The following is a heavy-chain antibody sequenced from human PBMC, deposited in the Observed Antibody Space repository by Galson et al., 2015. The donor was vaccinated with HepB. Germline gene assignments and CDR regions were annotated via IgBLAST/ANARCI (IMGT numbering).Heavy chain of an antibody. Sequence: SLRLSCAASGFTFSSYAMHWVRQAPGKGLEYVSAISSNGGSTYYANSVKGRFTISRDNSKNTLYLQMGSLRAEDMAVYYCARVDCSSTSCYDRAFDIWGQGTMVTVSS. CDR1: GFTFSSYA. CDR2: ISSNGGST. V-gene: IGHV3-64*01. CDR3: ARVDCSSTSCYDRAFDI. J-gene: IGHJ3*02. D-gene: IGHD2-2*01.